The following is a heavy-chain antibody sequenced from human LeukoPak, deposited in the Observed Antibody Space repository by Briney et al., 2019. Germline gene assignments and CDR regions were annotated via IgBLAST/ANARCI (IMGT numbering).Heavy chain of an antibody. Sequence: ASVEVSCKASGYTFTSYAISWVRQAPGQGLEWMGGIIPIFGTANYAQKFQGRVTITADESTSTAYMELSSLRSEDTAVYYCARAPLEDINWNPTYFDYWGQGTLVTVSS. J-gene: IGHJ4*02. CDR3: ARAPLEDINWNPTYFDY. CDR1: GYTFTSYA. V-gene: IGHV1-69*13. D-gene: IGHD1-20*01. CDR2: IIPIFGTA.